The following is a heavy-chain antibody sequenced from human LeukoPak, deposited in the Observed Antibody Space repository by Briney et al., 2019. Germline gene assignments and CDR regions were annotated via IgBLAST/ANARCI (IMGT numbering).Heavy chain of an antibody. D-gene: IGHD3-10*01. J-gene: IGHJ4*02. CDR2: IYYSGST. V-gene: IGHV4-39*01. CDR1: GGSISSSSYY. Sequence: SVTLSLTCTVSGGSISSSSYYWGWIRQPPGKGLEWIGSIYYSGSTYYNPSLKSRVTISVDTSKNQFSLKLSSVTAADTAVYYCARHPWGAYGPFAFDYWGQGTLVTVSS. CDR3: ARHPWGAYGPFAFDY.